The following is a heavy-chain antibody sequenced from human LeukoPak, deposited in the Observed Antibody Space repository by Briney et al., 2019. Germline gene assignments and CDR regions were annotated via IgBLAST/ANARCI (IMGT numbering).Heavy chain of an antibody. V-gene: IGHV4-39*01. CDR3: ARNGDYYEKSGYYYLFDF. Sequence: PSETLSLTCTVSGGSISGSSYYWGWIRQPPGKGLEWIGSIYYSGSTYFNPSLKSRVTISVDTSKNQFSLKLNSVTATDTAVYYCARNGDYYEKSGYYYLFDFWGQGTLVTVSS. J-gene: IGHJ4*02. CDR1: GGSISGSSYY. D-gene: IGHD3-22*01. CDR2: IYYSGST.